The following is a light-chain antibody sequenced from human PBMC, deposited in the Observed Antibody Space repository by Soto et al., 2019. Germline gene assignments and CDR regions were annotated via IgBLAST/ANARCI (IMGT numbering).Light chain of an antibody. V-gene: IGKV3-11*01. J-gene: IGKJ5*01. CDR2: GAS. CDR1: QSVHNF. CDR3: QQRSNWPPIT. Sequence: ESVLAQSPAGLSLSRGERAARCCKASQSVHNFLAWHQQKPGQAPRLLIYGASTRAAGIPARFSGSGSGTDFTLTISSLEPEDFAVYYCQQRSNWPPITFGQGTDWRL.